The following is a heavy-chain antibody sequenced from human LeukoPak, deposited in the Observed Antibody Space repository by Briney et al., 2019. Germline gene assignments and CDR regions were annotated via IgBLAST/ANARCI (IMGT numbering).Heavy chain of an antibody. D-gene: IGHD6-13*01. Sequence: PGGSLRLSCAASGFTFSSYEMNWVRQAPGKGLEWVSYISSSGSTIYYADSVKGRFTISRDNAKNSLYLQMNSLRAEDTAVYYCASRSMSSSQYYYYYGMDVWGQGTTVTVSS. V-gene: IGHV3-48*03. CDR1: GFTFSSYE. J-gene: IGHJ6*02. CDR3: ASRSMSSSQYYYYYGMDV. CDR2: ISSSGSTI.